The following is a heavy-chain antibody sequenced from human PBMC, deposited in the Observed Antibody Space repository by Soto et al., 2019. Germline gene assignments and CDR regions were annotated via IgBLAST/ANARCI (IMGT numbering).Heavy chain of an antibody. CDR2: ISAYNDNT. Sequence: QIQLVQSGPEVRKPGASVKVSCKASGYTFTSYGISWVRQAPGQGLEWLGWISAYNDNTNYAQKLQGRVTLTTDTPTSTAYMELRNLRSADTAVNFCTGEVYYYGWGSYPPPRFYGMGVWGQGTTVTVSS. V-gene: IGHV1-18*01. J-gene: IGHJ6*02. CDR1: GYTFTSYG. D-gene: IGHD3-10*01. CDR3: TGEVYYYGWGSYPPPRFYGMGV.